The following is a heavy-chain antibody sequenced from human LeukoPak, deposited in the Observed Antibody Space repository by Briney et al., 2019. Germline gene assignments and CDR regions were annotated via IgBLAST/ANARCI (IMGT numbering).Heavy chain of an antibody. J-gene: IGHJ4*02. V-gene: IGHV4-61*02. CDR2: IYTSGST. Sequence: SETLSLTCTVSGGSISSGSYYWSWIRQPAGKGLEWIGRIYTSGSTNYNPSLKSRVTISVDTSKNQFSLKLSSVTAADTAVYYCARVTTVKFDYWGQGTLVTVSS. CDR1: GGSISSGSYY. D-gene: IGHD4-17*01. CDR3: ARVTTVKFDY.